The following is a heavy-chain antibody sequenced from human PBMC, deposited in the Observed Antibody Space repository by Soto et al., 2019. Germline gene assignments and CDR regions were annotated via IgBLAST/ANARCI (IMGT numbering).Heavy chain of an antibody. CDR2: IKSKTDGGTK. Sequence: EVQLVESGGGLVKPGGSLRLSCAASGFTFSNAGMSWVRQAPGKGLEWVGRIKSKTDGGTKAYAAPVKGSFTISRSDSKNKLYLQMNSLKNEDTDVYYCTTYTSGTWGQGTLVTVSS. CDR3: TTYTSGT. J-gene: IGHJ5*02. V-gene: IGHV3-15*01. CDR1: GFTFSNAG. D-gene: IGHD2-2*02.